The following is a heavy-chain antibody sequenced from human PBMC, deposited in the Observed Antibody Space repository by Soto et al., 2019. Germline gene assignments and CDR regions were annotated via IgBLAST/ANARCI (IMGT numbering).Heavy chain of an antibody. J-gene: IGHJ6*02. D-gene: IGHD3-10*01. CDR2: ISAYNGNT. CDR1: GYTFPSYG. Sequence: ASVKVSCKASGYTFPSYGISWVRQAPGQGLEWMGWISAYNGNTNYAQKLQGRVTMTTDTSTSTAYMELRSLRSDDTAVYYCARDRWGSGSYTHTYYYYGMDVWGQGTTVTVSS. V-gene: IGHV1-18*01. CDR3: ARDRWGSGSYTHTYYYYGMDV.